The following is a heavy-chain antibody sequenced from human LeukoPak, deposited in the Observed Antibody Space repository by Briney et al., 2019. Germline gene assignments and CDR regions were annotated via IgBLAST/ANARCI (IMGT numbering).Heavy chain of an antibody. CDR2: IYYSGST. J-gene: IGHJ4*02. CDR1: GGSVSSGSYC. D-gene: IGHD3-22*01. Sequence: SETLSLTCTVSGGSVSSGSYCWSWIRQPPGKGLEWIGYIYYSGSTNYNPSLKSRVTIPVDTSKNQFSLKLSSVTAADTAVYYCARDDDSSGHFDYWGQGTLVTVSS. CDR3: ARDDDSSGHFDY. V-gene: IGHV4-61*01.